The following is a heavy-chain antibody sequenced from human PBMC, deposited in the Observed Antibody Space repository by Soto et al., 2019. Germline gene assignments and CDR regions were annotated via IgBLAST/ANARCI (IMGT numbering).Heavy chain of an antibody. J-gene: IGHJ5*02. CDR3: ARSILGVVIYWFDP. D-gene: IGHD3-3*01. CDR1: GGSISSGGYY. Sequence: SETLSLTCAVSGGSISSGGYYWSWIRQHPGKGQEWIGYIYNSGSTYYNPSLKSRVTISVDTSKTHFSLKLSSVTAAVSSVYYCARSILGVVIYWFDPWGQGTLVTVSS. CDR2: IYNSGST. V-gene: IGHV4-31*11.